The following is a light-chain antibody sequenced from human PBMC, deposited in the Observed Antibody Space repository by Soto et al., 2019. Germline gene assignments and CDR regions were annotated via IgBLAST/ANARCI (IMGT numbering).Light chain of an antibody. V-gene: IGKV3-20*01. J-gene: IGKJ1*01. CDR3: QQYGGSPRT. Sequence: EVVLTQSPATLSVSPGERATLSCRASQTVSRSLAWYQQKPGQAPRLLIYGASTRATGIPGRFSGSGSGTDFTLTISRLEPEDFAVYYCQQYGGSPRTFGQGTKVEVK. CDR1: QTVSRS. CDR2: GAS.